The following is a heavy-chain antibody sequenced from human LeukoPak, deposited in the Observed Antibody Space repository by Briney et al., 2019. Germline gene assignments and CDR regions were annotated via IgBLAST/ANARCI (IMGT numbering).Heavy chain of an antibody. D-gene: IGHD3-22*01. V-gene: IGHV4-34*01. CDR3: ARVNHYDSSAYYALDY. Sequence: SETLSLTCAVYGGSLSGYYWSWIRQPPGKGLGWIGEINRSGSTNYNPSLKSRVTISVDTSKNHLSLRLTSVTAADTAVYYCARVNHYDSSAYYALDYWGQGTLVTVSS. CDR2: INRSGST. J-gene: IGHJ4*02. CDR1: GGSLSGYY.